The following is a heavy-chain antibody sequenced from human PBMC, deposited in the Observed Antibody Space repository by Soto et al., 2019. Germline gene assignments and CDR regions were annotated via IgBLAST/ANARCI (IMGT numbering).Heavy chain of an antibody. CDR1: GGTFSSYA. V-gene: IGHV1-69*12. J-gene: IGHJ4*02. CDR3: ARLPSPPGEREKDGDY. Sequence: QVQLVQSGAEVKKPGSSVKVSCKASGGTFSSYAISWVRQAPGQGLEWMGGSIPIFGTANYAQKFQGRVPIPADESTSTAYMELRSLRSEDTAVYYCARLPSPPGEREKDGDYWGQGTLVTVSS. D-gene: IGHD1-26*01. CDR2: SIPIFGTA.